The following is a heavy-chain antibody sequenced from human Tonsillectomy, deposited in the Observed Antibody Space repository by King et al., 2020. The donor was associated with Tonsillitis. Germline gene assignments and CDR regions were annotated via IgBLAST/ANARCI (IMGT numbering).Heavy chain of an antibody. V-gene: IGHV3-23*04. J-gene: IGHJ4*02. D-gene: IGHD3-22*01. Sequence: VQLVESGGGLVQPGGSLRLSCAASGFTFSSYTMSWVRQAPGKGLEWVSGITGSGGDTYYADSVKGRFTISRDNSKNTVYLQMNKLRAEDTAIYYCAKDHGVGSGSSPFGFWGQGTLVTVSS. CDR2: ITGSGGDT. CDR1: GFTFSSYT. CDR3: AKDHGVGSGSSPFGF.